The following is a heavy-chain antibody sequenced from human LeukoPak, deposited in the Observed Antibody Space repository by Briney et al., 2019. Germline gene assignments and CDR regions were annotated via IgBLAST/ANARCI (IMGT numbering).Heavy chain of an antibody. Sequence: SETLSLTCTVSGGSISSSSYYWGWIRQPPGKGLEWIGSIYYSGSTYYNPSLKSRVTISVDTSKNQFSLKLSSVTAADTAVYYCARGILNGYYYPYFDYWGQGTLVTVSS. CDR3: ARGILNGYYYPYFDY. CDR2: IYYSGST. CDR1: GGSISSSSYY. D-gene: IGHD3-22*01. J-gene: IGHJ4*02. V-gene: IGHV4-39*07.